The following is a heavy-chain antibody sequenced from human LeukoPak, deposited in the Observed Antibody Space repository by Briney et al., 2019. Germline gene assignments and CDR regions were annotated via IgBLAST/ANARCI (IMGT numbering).Heavy chain of an antibody. CDR1: GGSFSGYY. CDR3: ARDEQGYSYGPFDY. V-gene: IGHV4-34*01. J-gene: IGHJ4*02. D-gene: IGHD5-18*01. CDR2: INHSGST. Sequence: SETLSLTCAVYGGSFSGYYWSWIRQPPGKGLEWIREINHSGSTNYNPSLKSRVTISVDTSKNQFSLKLSSVTAADTAVYYCARDEQGYSYGPFDYWGQGTLVTVSS.